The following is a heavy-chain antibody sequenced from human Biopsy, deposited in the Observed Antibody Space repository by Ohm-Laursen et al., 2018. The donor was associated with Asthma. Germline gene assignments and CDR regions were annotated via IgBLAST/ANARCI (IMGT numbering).Heavy chain of an antibody. J-gene: IGHJ3*01. Sequence: SLRLSCSASGVNVTNNYMTWVRQAPGKGLEWVSIMYAGGSRFYADRVKGRFTISRDNSKNTLYLQMDSLRPEDTALYYCARAGDTNDYGPAFDLWGQGTMVIVSS. CDR1: GVNVTNNY. D-gene: IGHD4-17*01. V-gene: IGHV3-53*01. CDR2: MYAGGSR. CDR3: ARAGDTNDYGPAFDL.